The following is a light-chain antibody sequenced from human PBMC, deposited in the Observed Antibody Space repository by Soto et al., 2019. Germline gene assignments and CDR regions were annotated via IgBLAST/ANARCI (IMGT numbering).Light chain of an antibody. CDR2: DVT. V-gene: IGLV2-14*01. J-gene: IGLJ1*01. CDR1: SSDVGGYNY. Sequence: QSALTQPASVSVSPGQSITISCTGTSSDVGGYNYVSWYQQQPGKAPKFMIYDVTNRPSGVSNRFSGSKSGNTASLTISGLQAEDEADYYCCSYTTSNTRQIVFVTGTKVTVL. CDR3: CSYTTSNTRQIV.